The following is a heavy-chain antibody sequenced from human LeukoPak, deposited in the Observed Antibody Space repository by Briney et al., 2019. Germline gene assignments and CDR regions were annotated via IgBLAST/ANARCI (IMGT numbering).Heavy chain of an antibody. CDR2: ISGSGGST. CDR3: AKDWDYYGSGSYSDY. Sequence: GGSLRLSCAASGFTFSSYAMRWVRQAPGKGLEWVSSISGSGGSTYYADSVKGRFTISRDNSKNTLYLQMNSLRAEDTAVYYCAKDWDYYGSGSYSDYWGQGTLVTVSA. D-gene: IGHD3-10*01. CDR1: GFTFSSYA. V-gene: IGHV3-23*01. J-gene: IGHJ4*02.